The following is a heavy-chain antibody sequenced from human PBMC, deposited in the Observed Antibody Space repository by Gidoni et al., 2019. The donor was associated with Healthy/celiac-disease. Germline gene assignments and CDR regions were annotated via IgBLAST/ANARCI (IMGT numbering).Heavy chain of an antibody. CDR2: INHSGST. D-gene: IGHD1-26*01. Sequence: QVQLQQWGAGLLKPSETLSLTCAVYGGSFSGYYWSWIRQPPGKGLEWIGEINHSGSTNYNPSLKSRVTISVDTSKNQFSLKLSSVTAADTAVYYCARGGGGSYYGYFQHWGQGTLVTVSS. J-gene: IGHJ1*01. V-gene: IGHV4-34*01. CDR1: GGSFSGYY. CDR3: ARGGGGSYYGYFQH.